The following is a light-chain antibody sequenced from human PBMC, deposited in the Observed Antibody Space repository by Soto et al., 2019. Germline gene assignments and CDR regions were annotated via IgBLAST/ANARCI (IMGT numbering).Light chain of an antibody. CDR1: QSVSTY. CDR2: DAS. V-gene: IGKV3D-15*01. Sequence: EIVLTQSPGTLSLSPGERATLSCRASQSVSTYVAWYQQKPGQAPRLLIYDASTRATGIPARFSGGGSGTDFTLTISSLQSEDFAVYYCQQYNNWPQTFGQGTKVDIK. CDR3: QQYNNWPQT. J-gene: IGKJ1*01.